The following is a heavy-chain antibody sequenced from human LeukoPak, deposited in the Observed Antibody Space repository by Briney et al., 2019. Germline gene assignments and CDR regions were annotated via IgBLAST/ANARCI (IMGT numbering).Heavy chain of an antibody. CDR3: ARHDCGGGSCYGWFDP. CDR1: GYSFTSYR. Sequence: GESLKISCKGSGYSFTSYRIGWVRQMPGKGLEWMGIIYPGDSDTTYSPSFQGQVTISADKSISTAYLQWSSLKASDTAMYYCARHDCGGGSCYGWFDPWGQGTLVTVSS. V-gene: IGHV5-51*01. J-gene: IGHJ5*02. D-gene: IGHD2-15*01. CDR2: IYPGDSDT.